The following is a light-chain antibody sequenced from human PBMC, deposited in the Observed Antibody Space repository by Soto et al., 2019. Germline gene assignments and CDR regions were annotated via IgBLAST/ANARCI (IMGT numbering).Light chain of an antibody. CDR2: EVS. CDR3: ASYAGSNNPVI. Sequence: QSALTQPPSASGSPGQSVTISCTGTSRDVGGYNWVSWYQQHPGKAPKFMISEVSRRPPGVPDRFSGSKSVNTASLTISGLPTDDESDYYCASYAGSNNPVIFGGGTKLTVL. J-gene: IGLJ2*01. V-gene: IGLV2-8*01. CDR1: SRDVGGYNW.